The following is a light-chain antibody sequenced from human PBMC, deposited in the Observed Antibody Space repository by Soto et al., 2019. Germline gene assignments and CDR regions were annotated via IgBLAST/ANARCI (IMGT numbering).Light chain of an antibody. V-gene: IGLV2-14*01. CDR3: CSYAGSGTWV. CDR2: EVN. Sequence: QSALTQPASVSGSPGQSITISCTGTSSDVGAYYYVSWYQQIPGKAPKLIIFEVNRRPSGVSDRFSGSKSGNTASLTISGLQAEDEADFFCCSYAGSGTWVFGGGTKLTVL. CDR1: SSDVGAYYY. J-gene: IGLJ3*02.